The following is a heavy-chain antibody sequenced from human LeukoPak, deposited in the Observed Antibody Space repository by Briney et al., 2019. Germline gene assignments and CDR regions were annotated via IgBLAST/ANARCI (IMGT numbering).Heavy chain of an antibody. J-gene: IGHJ3*02. CDR1: GGSISSYY. CDR2: IYYSGST. CDR3: ARGPGYCSGGSCYRDAFDI. V-gene: IGHV4-59*01. D-gene: IGHD2-15*01. Sequence: SETLSLTCTVSGGSISSYYWSWIRQPPGKGLEWIGYIYYSGSTNYNPSLKSRVTISVDTSKNQFSLKLSSVTAADTAVYYCARGPGYCSGGSCYRDAFDIWGQGTMVTVSS.